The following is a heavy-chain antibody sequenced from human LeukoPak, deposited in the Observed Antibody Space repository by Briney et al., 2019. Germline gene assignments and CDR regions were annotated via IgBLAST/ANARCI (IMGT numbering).Heavy chain of an antibody. Sequence: SETLSLTCVVSGASISSGGYSWSWIRQPPGKGLEWIGYIYHSGSTSYNPSLKSRVTMSVDRPKNQFSLTLSSVTAADTAVYYCARDTSYYDVLSGFYKKCFDPWGQGTLVTVSS. J-gene: IGHJ5*02. CDR1: GASISSGGYS. V-gene: IGHV4-30-2*01. CDR3: ARDTSYYDVLSGFYKKCFDP. CDR2: IYHSGST. D-gene: IGHD3-9*01.